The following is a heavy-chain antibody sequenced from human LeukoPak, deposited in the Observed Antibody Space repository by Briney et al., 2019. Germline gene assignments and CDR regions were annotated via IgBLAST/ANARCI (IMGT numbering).Heavy chain of an antibody. V-gene: IGHV4-59*12. J-gene: IGHJ5*02. D-gene: IGHD3-10*01. CDR1: GGSISSYY. CDR2: IYYSGST. CDR3: ARDTYYGSGSHNWFDP. Sequence: SETLSLTCTVSGGSISSYYWSWLRQPPGKGLEWIGYIYYSGSTNYNPSLKSRVTISVDTSKNQFSLKLSSVTAADTAVYYCARDTYYGSGSHNWFDPWGQGTLVTVSS.